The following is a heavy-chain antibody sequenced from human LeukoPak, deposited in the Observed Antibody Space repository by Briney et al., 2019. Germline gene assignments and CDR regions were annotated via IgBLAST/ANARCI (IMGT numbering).Heavy chain of an antibody. CDR2: INHSGST. V-gene: IGHV4-34*01. CDR3: ARGPYYYGSGSYYFDY. Sequence: SETLSLTCAVYGGSFSGYYWSWVRQPPGKGLEWIGEINHSGSTNYNPSLKSRVTISVDTSKNQFSLKLSSVTAADTAVYYCARGPYYYGSGSYYFDYWGQGTLVTVSS. CDR1: GGSFSGYY. J-gene: IGHJ4*02. D-gene: IGHD3-10*01.